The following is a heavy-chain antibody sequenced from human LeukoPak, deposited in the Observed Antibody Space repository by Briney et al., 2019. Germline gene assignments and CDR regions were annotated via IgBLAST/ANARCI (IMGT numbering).Heavy chain of an antibody. D-gene: IGHD1-26*01. CDR1: GFTFSSNA. V-gene: IGHV3-30*19. CDR3: ARDYSGNYYKGFDY. Sequence: PGGSLRLSCAASGFTFSSNAMHWVRQAPGKGLEWVAVISNDGSDKYYADSVKGRFTMSRDNSKNTLYLHMNSLRAEDTAVYYCARDYSGNYYKGFDYWGQGTLVTVSS. CDR2: ISNDGSDK. J-gene: IGHJ4*02.